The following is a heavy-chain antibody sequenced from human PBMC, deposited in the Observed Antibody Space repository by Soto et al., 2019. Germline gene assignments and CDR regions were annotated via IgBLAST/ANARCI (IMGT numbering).Heavy chain of an antibody. Sequence: QVQLQESGPGLVKPSGTLSLTCAVSGGSINSSNWWTWVRQPPGKGLEWIGEIYHSGSTNYNPSLKSRVTISVDKSKHQFSLKLISVTAADTAVYYCARVNTGIYTDFDYWGQGTLVTVSS. CDR3: ARVNTGIYTDFDY. CDR1: GGSINSSNW. J-gene: IGHJ4*02. D-gene: IGHD1-26*01. CDR2: IYHSGST. V-gene: IGHV4-4*02.